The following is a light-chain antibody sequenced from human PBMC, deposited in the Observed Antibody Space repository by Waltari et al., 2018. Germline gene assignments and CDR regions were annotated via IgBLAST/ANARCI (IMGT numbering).Light chain of an antibody. J-gene: IGLJ3*02. CDR1: SSDIGGYNY. CDR2: EVS. CDR3: GSYTSSSSLDVV. V-gene: IGLV2-14*03. Sequence: QSALTQPASVSGSPGQSITIPCTGTSSDIGGYNYVSWYQQHPGKAPKVIIYEVSKRPPGVSHRFSGSKSGNTASLTISGLQADDEADYYCGSYTSSSSLDVVFGGGTELTVL.